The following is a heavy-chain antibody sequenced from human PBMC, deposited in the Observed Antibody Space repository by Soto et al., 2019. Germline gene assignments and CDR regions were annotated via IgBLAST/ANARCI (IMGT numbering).Heavy chain of an antibody. V-gene: IGHV3-74*01. D-gene: IGHD1-7*01. Sequence: GGSLRLSCAASGFTFSRFWMHWVRQAPGKGLAWVSRINSDGSNTGYADTVKGRFTISRDNAKSTLYLQMNSLTAEDTAVYYCARVSNWNYPVDYWGQGTLVTVSS. CDR1: GFTFSRFW. CDR2: INSDGSNT. J-gene: IGHJ4*02. CDR3: ARVSNWNYPVDY.